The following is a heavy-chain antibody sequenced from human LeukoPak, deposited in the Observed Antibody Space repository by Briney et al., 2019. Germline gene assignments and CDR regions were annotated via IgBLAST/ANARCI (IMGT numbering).Heavy chain of an antibody. CDR1: GDSISSSKW. D-gene: IGHD3-22*01. J-gene: IGHJ4*02. Sequence: PSGTLSLTCAVSGDSISSSKWWSWVRQAPGKGLEWIGEIHHGGSTNYNPSLKGRVTMSIDTSKNQFSLKLNSVIAADTAVYYCASTYYDTGGFSPFDYWGQGTLVTVSS. CDR2: IHHGGST. CDR3: ASTYYDTGGFSPFDY. V-gene: IGHV4-4*02.